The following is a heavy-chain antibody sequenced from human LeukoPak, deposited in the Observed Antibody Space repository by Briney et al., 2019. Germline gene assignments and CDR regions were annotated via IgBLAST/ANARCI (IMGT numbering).Heavy chain of an antibody. V-gene: IGHV1-46*01. J-gene: IGHJ4*02. CDR3: ARGIYCSGGRCYWDSDY. CDR2: INPSDGST. D-gene: IGHD2-15*01. CDR1: GYTFTSYY. Sequence: ASVKVSCKASGYTFTSYYMNWVRQDPGQRLEWMGIINPSDGSTSYAQKFRGRVTMTRDTSTSTVYMELSSLRSEDTAVYYCARGIYCSGGRCYWDSDYWGQGTLVTVSS.